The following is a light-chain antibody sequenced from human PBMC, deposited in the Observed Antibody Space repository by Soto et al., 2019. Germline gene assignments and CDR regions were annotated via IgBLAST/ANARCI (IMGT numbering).Light chain of an antibody. CDR3: QQYSNWPPYT. V-gene: IGKV3-15*01. J-gene: IGKJ2*01. CDR1: QTVSTH. Sequence: EILMTQSPATLSVSPGERASLSCRASQTVSTHVAWYQQKPGQAPRLLIYGAYVRATGIPARFSGSGSGTEFTLTISSLQSEDFAIYYCQQYSNWPPYTFGQGTKVDIK. CDR2: GAY.